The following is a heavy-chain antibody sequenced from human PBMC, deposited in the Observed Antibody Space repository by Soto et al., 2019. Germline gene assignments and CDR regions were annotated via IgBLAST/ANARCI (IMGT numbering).Heavy chain of an antibody. V-gene: IGHV3-7*03. J-gene: IGHJ4*02. CDR3: ARDDGYKSIDY. CDR2: TRPDGAKT. Sequence: GGSLRLSCAASGFTFSGYWMAWVRQIPGKGLEWLTNTRPDGAKTYYLDSVEGRFTISRDNAKFSLFLQMDRLRGDDTAVYYCARDDGYKSIDYWGQGTLVTVSS. CDR1: GFTFSGYW. D-gene: IGHD5-18*01.